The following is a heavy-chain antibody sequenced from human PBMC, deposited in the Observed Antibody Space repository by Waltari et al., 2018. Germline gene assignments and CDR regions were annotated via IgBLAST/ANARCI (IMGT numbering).Heavy chain of an antibody. Sequence: QVQLVQSGAEVKKPGSSVKVSCKASGGTFSSYAISWVRQAPGQGLEWMGGIIPILGIANYAQKFQGRVTITADKSTSTAYMELSSLRSEDTAVYYCARGLDPRVVVAAGDWFDPWGQGTLVTVSS. V-gene: IGHV1-69*10. CDR2: IIPILGIA. D-gene: IGHD2-15*01. J-gene: IGHJ5*02. CDR3: ARGLDPRVVVAAGDWFDP. CDR1: GGTFSSYA.